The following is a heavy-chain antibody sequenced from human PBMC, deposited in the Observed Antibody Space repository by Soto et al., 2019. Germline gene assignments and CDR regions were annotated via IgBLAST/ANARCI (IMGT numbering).Heavy chain of an antibody. D-gene: IGHD2-8*01. Sequence: SGESLKISCKGSGYSFTSYWIGWVRQMPGKGLEWMGIIYPGDSDTRYSPSFQGQVTISADKSISTAYLQWSSLKASDTAMYYCASLSSPNYCTNGVCYLDPFAYWGQGTPVTVSS. CDR2: IYPGDSDT. J-gene: IGHJ1*01. CDR1: GYSFTSYW. CDR3: ASLSSPNYCTNGVCYLDPFAY. V-gene: IGHV5-51*01.